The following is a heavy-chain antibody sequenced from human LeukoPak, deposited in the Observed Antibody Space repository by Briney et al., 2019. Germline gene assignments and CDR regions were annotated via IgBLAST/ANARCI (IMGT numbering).Heavy chain of an antibody. Sequence: SETLSLTCTVSGGSISSYYWSWIRQPPGKGLEWIGYIYYSGSTNYNPSLKSRVTISVDTSKNQFSLKLTSVTAADTAVYYCARGMGYCTSTACYAFPFDYWGQGTLVTVSS. CDR1: GGSISSYY. J-gene: IGHJ4*02. CDR2: IYYSGST. D-gene: IGHD2-2*01. CDR3: ARGMGYCTSTACYAFPFDY. V-gene: IGHV4-59*12.